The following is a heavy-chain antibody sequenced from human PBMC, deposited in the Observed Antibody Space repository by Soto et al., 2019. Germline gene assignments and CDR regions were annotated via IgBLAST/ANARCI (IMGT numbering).Heavy chain of an antibody. CDR3: TTEQLRPPGGSNWFDP. CDR2: IKSKTDGGTT. D-gene: IGHD1-1*01. V-gene: IGHV3-15*01. Sequence: PGGSLRLSCAASGFTFSNAWMSWVRQAPGKGLEWVGRIKSKTDGGTTDYAAPVKGRFTISRDDSKNTLYLQMNSLKTEDTAVYYCTTEQLRPPGGSNWFDPWGQGTLVTVSS. J-gene: IGHJ5*02. CDR1: GFTFSNAW.